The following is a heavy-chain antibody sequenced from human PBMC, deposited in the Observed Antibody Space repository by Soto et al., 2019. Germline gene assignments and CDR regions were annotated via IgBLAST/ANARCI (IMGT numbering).Heavy chain of an antibody. CDR2: INPNSGGT. CDR3: ASTGPKRDFDY. D-gene: IGHD4-17*01. V-gene: IGHV1-2*02. J-gene: IGHJ4*02. CDR1: RYTFSAYT. Sequence: ASVKVSCKATRYTFSAYTMNWVRQAPGQGLEWMGWINPNSGGTNYAQKFQGRVTMTRDTSISTAYMELSRLRSDDTAVYYCASTGPKRDFDYWGQGTLVTVSS.